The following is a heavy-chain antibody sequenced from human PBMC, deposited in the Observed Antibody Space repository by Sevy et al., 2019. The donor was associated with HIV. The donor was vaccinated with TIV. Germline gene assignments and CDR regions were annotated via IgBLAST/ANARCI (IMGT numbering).Heavy chain of an antibody. CDR1: GYRFTSYW. J-gene: IGHJ4*02. V-gene: IGHV5-51*01. CDR2: IYPDDSDT. Sequence: GESLKISCKASGYRFTSYWIGWVRQMPGKGLQWMGIIYPDDSDTRYCPSFQGQVIISADKSINTAYLQWSSLKASDTAMYFCARRSYDSTGYPQYFFDSWGQGTLVTVS. D-gene: IGHD3-22*01. CDR3: ARRSYDSTGYPQYFFDS.